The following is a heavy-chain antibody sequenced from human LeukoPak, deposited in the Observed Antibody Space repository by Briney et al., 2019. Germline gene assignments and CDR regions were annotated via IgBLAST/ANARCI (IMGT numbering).Heavy chain of an antibody. J-gene: IGHJ5*02. Sequence: SETLSLTCTVSGGSISSYYWSWLRQPPGKGLEWIGYIYYSGSTNYNPSLKSRVTISVDTSKNQFSLKQSSVTAADTAVYYCARFYYDSSFFDPWGQGTLVTVSS. CDR3: ARFYYDSSFFDP. CDR1: GGSISSYY. CDR2: IYYSGST. D-gene: IGHD3-22*01. V-gene: IGHV4-59*08.